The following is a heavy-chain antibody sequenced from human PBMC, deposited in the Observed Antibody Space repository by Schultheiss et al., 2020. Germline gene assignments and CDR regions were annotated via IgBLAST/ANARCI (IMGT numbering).Heavy chain of an antibody. J-gene: IGHJ6*02. CDR3: ARDVIVAGYGMDV. D-gene: IGHD5-12*01. CDR2: IYYSGST. Sequence: SETLSLTCTVSGGSISSSSYYWGWIRQPPGKGLEWIGSIYYSGSTYYNPSLKSRVTISVDTSKNQFSLKLSSVTAADTAVYYCARDVIVAGYGMDVWGQGTTVTVSS. V-gene: IGHV4-39*07. CDR1: GGSISSSSYY.